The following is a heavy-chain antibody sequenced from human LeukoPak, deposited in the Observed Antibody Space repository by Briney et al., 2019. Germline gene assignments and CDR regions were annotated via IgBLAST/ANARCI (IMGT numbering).Heavy chain of an antibody. CDR3: AREDYDSSGYRMDY. J-gene: IGHJ4*02. CDR1: GFTFSNYW. D-gene: IGHD3-22*01. Sequence: GGSLRLSCAASGFTFSNYWMNWVRQAPGKGLEWVANIKQDGSEKYYVDSVKGRFTISRDNAKNSLYLQMSSLRSEDTAVYYCAREDYDSSGYRMDYWGQGTLVTVSS. V-gene: IGHV3-7*03. CDR2: IKQDGSEK.